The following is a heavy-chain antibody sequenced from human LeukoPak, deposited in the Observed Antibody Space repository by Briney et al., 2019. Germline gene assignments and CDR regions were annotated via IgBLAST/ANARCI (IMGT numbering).Heavy chain of an antibody. V-gene: IGHV4-30-2*01. CDR1: GGSISSGGYY. J-gene: IGHJ3*02. D-gene: IGHD2-2*01. CDR3: ARVTLGGYCSSTSCHSDAFGI. CDR2: IYHSGST. Sequence: TLSLTCTVSGGSISSGGYYWSWIRQPPGKGLEWIGYIYHSGSTYYNPSLKSRVTISVDRSKNQFSLKLSSVTAADTAVYYCARVTLGGYCSSTSCHSDAFGIWGQGTMVTVSS.